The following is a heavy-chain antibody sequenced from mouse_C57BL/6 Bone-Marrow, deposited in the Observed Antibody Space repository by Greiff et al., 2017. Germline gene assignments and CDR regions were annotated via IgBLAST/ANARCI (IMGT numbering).Heavy chain of an antibody. CDR1: GYTFTGYW. V-gene: IGHV1-9*01. Sequence: LHLVESGAELMKPGASVKLSCKATGYTFTGYWIEWVKQRPGHGLEWIGEILPGSGSTNYNEKFKGKATFTADTSSNTAYMRLSSLTTEDYAIYYCARLGFITTVVAKAYWGQGTLLTVSA. CDR2: ILPGSGST. CDR3: ARLGFITTVVAKAY. D-gene: IGHD1-1*01. J-gene: IGHJ3*01.